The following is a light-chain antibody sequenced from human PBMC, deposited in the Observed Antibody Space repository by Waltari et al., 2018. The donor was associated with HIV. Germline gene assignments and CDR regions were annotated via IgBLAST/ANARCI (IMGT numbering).Light chain of an antibody. CDR3: SSYTSSSTLV. CDR2: EVS. J-gene: IGLJ2*01. Sequence: QSALTQPASVSGSPGQSITISCTGTSTAVGGYNYVSWYHQHPGKAPKLMIYEVSKRPSGVSNRFSGSKSGNTASLTISGLQAEDEADYYCSSYTSSSTLVFGGGTKLTVL. CDR1: STAVGGYNY. V-gene: IGLV2-14*01.